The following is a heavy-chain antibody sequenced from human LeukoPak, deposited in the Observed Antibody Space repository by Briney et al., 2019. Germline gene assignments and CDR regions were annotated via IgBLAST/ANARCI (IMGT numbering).Heavy chain of an antibody. D-gene: IGHD3-22*01. J-gene: IGHJ6*02. CDR2: VSWEGGAT. Sequence: PGGSLRLSCAASGFTLDDYAMHWVRQAPGKGLEWVSLVSWEGGATYYGDSVKGRFTISRDNSKNSLYLQMNSLRAEDTALYYCAKSSHYYDSSGQTPPHYYFPMDVWGQGTTVTVSS. CDR1: GFTLDDYA. V-gene: IGHV3-43D*03. CDR3: AKSSHYYDSSGQTPPHYYFPMDV.